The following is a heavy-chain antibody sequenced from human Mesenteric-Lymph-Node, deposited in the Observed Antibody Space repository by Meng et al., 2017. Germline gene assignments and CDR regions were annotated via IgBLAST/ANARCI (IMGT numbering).Heavy chain of an antibody. CDR2: VSGSGGDT. Sequence: GESLKISCAASGFTFINYAMTWVRQAPGKGLDWVSTVSGSGGDTYYADSVKGRFTFSRDNSKNKLSLQMNSLRAEDTAVYYCAKDRVVRGIMGAFEMWGQGTMVTVSS. D-gene: IGHD3-10*01. J-gene: IGHJ3*02. V-gene: IGHV3-23*01. CDR1: GFTFINYA. CDR3: AKDRVVRGIMGAFEM.